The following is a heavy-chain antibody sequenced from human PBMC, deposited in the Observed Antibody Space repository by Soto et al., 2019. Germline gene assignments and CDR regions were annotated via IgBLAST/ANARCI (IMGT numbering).Heavy chain of an antibody. CDR2: ISGSGGST. J-gene: IGHJ4*02. Sequence: GGSLRLSCAASGFTFSSYAMSWVRQAPGKGLEWVSAISGSGGSTYYADSVKGRFTISRDNSKNTLYLQMNSLRAEDTAVYYCAKSDDYYDSSGYYSFDYWGQGTLVTVSS. V-gene: IGHV3-23*01. D-gene: IGHD3-22*01. CDR3: AKSDDYYDSSGYYSFDY. CDR1: GFTFSSYA.